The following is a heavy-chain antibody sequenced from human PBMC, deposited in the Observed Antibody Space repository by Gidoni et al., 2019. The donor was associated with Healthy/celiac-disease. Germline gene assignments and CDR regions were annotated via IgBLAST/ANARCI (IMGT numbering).Heavy chain of an antibody. D-gene: IGHD3-3*01. CDR2: ISSSGSTI. V-gene: IGHV3-48*03. CDR3: ARGDYDFWSGYFDY. CDR1: GFTFSSYE. Sequence: EVQLVESGGGLVQPGGSLRLSCAASGFTFSSYEMNWVRQAPGKGLEWVSYISSSGSTIYYADSVKGRFTISRDNAKNSLYLQMNSLSAEDTAVYYCARGDYDFWSGYFDYWGQGTLVTVSS. J-gene: IGHJ4*02.